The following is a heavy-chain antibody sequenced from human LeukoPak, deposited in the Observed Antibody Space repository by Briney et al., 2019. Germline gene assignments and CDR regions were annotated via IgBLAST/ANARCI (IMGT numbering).Heavy chain of an antibody. CDR2: ISSSSSYI. V-gene: IGHV3-21*01. CDR1: GFTFSSYS. Sequence: PGGSLRLSCAASGFTFSSYSMNWVRQAPGKGLEWVSSISSSSSYIYYADSVKGRFTIFRDNAKNSLYLQMNSLRAEDTAVYYCASVGYSSSSGLDPWGQGTLVTVSS. CDR3: ASVGYSSSSGLDP. J-gene: IGHJ5*02. D-gene: IGHD6-13*01.